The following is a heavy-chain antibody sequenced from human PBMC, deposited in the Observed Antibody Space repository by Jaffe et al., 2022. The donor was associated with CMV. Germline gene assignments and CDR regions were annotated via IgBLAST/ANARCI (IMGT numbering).Heavy chain of an antibody. CDR3: AREPRGIVVVPAAEYAFDI. CDR1: GGTFSSYA. CDR2: IIPILGIA. V-gene: IGHV1-69*09. J-gene: IGHJ3*02. D-gene: IGHD2-2*01. Sequence: QVQLVQSGAEVKKPGSSVKVSCKASGGTFSSYAISWVRQAPGQGLEWMGRIIPILGIANYAQKFQGRVTITADKSTSTAYMELSSLRSEDTAVYYCAREPRGIVVVPAAEYAFDIWGQGTMVTVSS.